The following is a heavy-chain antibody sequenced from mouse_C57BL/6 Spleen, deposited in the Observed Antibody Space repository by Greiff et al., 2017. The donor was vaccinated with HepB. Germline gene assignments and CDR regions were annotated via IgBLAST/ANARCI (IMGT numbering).Heavy chain of an antibody. J-gene: IGHJ4*01. V-gene: IGHV3-6*01. D-gene: IGHD2-2*01. CDR3: ARDYGYDVYAMDY. Sequence: EVKLMESGPGLVKPSQSLSLTCSVTGYSITSGYYWNWIRQFPGNKLEWMGYISYDGSNNYNPSLKNRISITRDTSKNQFFLKLNSVTTEDTATYYCARDYGYDVYAMDYWGQGTSVTVSS. CDR1: GYSITSGYY. CDR2: ISYDGSN.